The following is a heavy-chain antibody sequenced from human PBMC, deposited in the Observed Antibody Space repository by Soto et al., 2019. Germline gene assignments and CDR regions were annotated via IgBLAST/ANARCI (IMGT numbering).Heavy chain of an antibody. CDR1: GYTFTRYG. V-gene: IGHV1-18*01. J-gene: IGHJ5*02. CDR2: ISAYNGNT. D-gene: IGHD1-26*01. CDR3: ARDKEGRLHISP. Sequence: ASVKVSCKASGYTFTRYGIIWVRQAPGQGLEWMGWISAYNGNTNYAQKLQGRVTMTTDTSTSTAYMELRSLRSDDTAVYYCARDKEGRLHISPWGQGTLVTVSS.